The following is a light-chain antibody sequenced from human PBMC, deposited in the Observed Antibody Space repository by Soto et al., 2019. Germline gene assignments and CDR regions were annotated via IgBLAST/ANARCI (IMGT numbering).Light chain of an antibody. J-gene: IGKJ4*01. CDR1: QTVRNNY. CDR2: DAS. CDR3: QQFSSYPLT. Sequence: EFVLTQSPGTLSLSPGERATLACRASQTVRNNYLAWYQQKPGQAPRLLIYDASSRATGIPDRFSGGGSGTDFTLTFSRLEAEDFAVYYCQQFSSYPLTFGGGTKVEIK. V-gene: IGKV3-20*01.